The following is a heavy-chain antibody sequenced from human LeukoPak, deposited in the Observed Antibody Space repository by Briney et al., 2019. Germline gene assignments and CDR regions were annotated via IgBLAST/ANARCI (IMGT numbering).Heavy chain of an antibody. V-gene: IGHV1-2*02. CDR1: GYTFTGYY. Sequence: ASVKVSCKASGYTFTGYYMHWVRQAPGQGLEWMGWINPNSGGTNYAQKFQGRVTMTRDTSISTAYMELSRLRSDDTAVYYCARHPPHSGSYLSLEYYFDYWGQGTLVTVSS. D-gene: IGHD1-26*01. J-gene: IGHJ4*02. CDR3: ARHPPHSGSYLSLEYYFDY. CDR2: INPNSGGT.